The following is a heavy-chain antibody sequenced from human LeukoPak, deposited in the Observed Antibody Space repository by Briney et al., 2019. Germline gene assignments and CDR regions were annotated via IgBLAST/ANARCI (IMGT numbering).Heavy chain of an antibody. V-gene: IGHV4-59*01. CDR1: GGSISSYY. CDR3: ARGRGTGYYNGAFDI. Sequence: SETLSLTCTVSGGSISSYYWSWIRQPPGKGLEWIGYIYYSGSTNYNPSLKSRVTISVDMSKNQFSLKLSSVTAADTAVYYCARGRGTGYYNGAFDIWGQGTMVTVSS. J-gene: IGHJ3*02. D-gene: IGHD3-9*01. CDR2: IYYSGST.